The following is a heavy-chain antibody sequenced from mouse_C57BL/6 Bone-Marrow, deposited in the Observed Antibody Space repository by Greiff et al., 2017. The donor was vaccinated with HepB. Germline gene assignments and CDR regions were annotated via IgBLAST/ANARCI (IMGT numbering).Heavy chain of an antibody. Sequence: VQLQQSGAELVKPGASVKLSCTASGFNIKDYYMPWVKQRTEQGLEWIGRIDPEDGETKYAPKFQGKATIPAETSSNTAYLQLSSLTSEDTAVYYCASPEEADGYYLAWFAYWGQGTLVTVSA. CDR2: IDPEDGET. CDR3: ASPEEADGYYLAWFAY. V-gene: IGHV14-2*01. J-gene: IGHJ3*01. CDR1: GFNIKDYY. D-gene: IGHD2-3*01.